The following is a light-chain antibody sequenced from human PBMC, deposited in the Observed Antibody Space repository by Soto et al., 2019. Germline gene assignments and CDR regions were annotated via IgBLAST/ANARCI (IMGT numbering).Light chain of an antibody. CDR1: QSISSY. J-gene: IGKJ1*01. Sequence: DIQMTQSPSSLSASVGDRVTITCRASQSISSYLNWYQQKPGKAPKLLIYAASSLHSGVPSTFSGSGSGTDFTLTISNLQSEDFATYFCQQTYSTPRTFGIGTKVDIK. CDR2: AAS. CDR3: QQTYSTPRT. V-gene: IGKV1-39*01.